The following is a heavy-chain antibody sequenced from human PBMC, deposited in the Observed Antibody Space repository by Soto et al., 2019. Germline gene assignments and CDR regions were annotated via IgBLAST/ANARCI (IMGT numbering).Heavy chain of an antibody. D-gene: IGHD6-13*01. CDR3: ARVAAAGFYFDY. CDR2: IYYSGST. V-gene: IGHV4-59*08. J-gene: IGHJ4*02. CDR1: GGSISSYY. Sequence: SETLSLTCTVSGGSISSYYWSWIRQPPGKGLEWIGYIYYSGSTNYNPSLKSRVTISVDTSKNQFSLKLSSVTAADTAVYYCARVAAAGFYFDYWGQGTLVTVSS.